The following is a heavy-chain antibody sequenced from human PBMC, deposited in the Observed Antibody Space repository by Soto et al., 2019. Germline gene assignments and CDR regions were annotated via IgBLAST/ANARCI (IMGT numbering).Heavy chain of an antibody. Sequence: GGSLRLSCASSGFTFSSYAMSWVRQAPGKGLEWVSAISGSGGSTYYADSVKGRFTISRDNSKNTLYLQMNSLRAGDTAVYYCAKDSDSSSWYASFDYWGQGTLVTVSS. CDR1: GFTFSSYA. V-gene: IGHV3-23*01. J-gene: IGHJ4*02. D-gene: IGHD6-13*01. CDR2: ISGSGGST. CDR3: AKDSDSSSWYASFDY.